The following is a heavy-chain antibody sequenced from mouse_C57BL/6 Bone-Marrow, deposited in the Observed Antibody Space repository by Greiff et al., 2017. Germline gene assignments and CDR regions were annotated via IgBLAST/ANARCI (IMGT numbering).Heavy chain of an antibody. CDR3: ATISWLLPLVDY. CDR1: GYAFTNYL. Sequence: VQLQQSGAELVRPGTSVKVSCKASGYAFTNYLIEWVKQRPGQGLEWIGVINPGSGGTNYNEKFKGKATLTADKSSSTAYMQLSSLTSEDSAVYFCATISWLLPLVDYWGQGPSVTVSS. V-gene: IGHV1-54*01. J-gene: IGHJ4*01. CDR2: INPGSGGT. D-gene: IGHD2-3*01.